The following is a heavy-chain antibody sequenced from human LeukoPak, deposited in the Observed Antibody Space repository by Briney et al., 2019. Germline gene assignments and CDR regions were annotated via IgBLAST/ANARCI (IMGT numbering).Heavy chain of an antibody. CDR3: AKKGGFMVRGVPFDY. CDR1: GFTFSSYA. D-gene: IGHD3-10*01. V-gene: IGHV3-23*01. J-gene: IGHJ4*02. CDR2: ISGSGGST. Sequence: GGSLRLSCAASGFTFSSYAMSWVRRAPGKGLEWVSAISGSGGSTYYADSVKGRFTISRDNSKNTLYLQMNSLRAEDTAVYYCAKKGGFMVRGVPFDYWGQGTLVTVSS.